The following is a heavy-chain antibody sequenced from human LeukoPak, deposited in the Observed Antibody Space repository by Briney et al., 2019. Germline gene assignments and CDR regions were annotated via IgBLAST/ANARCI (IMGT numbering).Heavy chain of an antibody. CDR1: GGSITSGGYY. CDR3: ARANIVVVPAAPDFDY. Sequence: PQTLSLACTVYGGSITSGGYYWSWIRQHPGKGLEWIAYIYYSGSTYYNPSLKSRVTISVDTSKNQFSPKLSSVTAADTAVYYCARANIVVVPAAPDFDYWGQGTLVTVSS. J-gene: IGHJ4*02. D-gene: IGHD2-2*01. V-gene: IGHV4-31*03. CDR2: IYYSGST.